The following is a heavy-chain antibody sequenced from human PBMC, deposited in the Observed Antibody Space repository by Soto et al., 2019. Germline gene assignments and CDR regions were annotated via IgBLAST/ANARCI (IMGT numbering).Heavy chain of an antibody. CDR3: ARARGYDFWSGTNYFDR. Sequence: QVQLVQSGAEVKKPGASVKVSCKASGYTFSNYAITWVRQAPGQGLEWMGWINPYNGDTHFAQKIQDRVTMTTDTTTSTAYMELSSLRSDDTAVYYCARARGYDFWSGTNYFDRWGQGTLVTVSS. CDR2: INPYNGDT. V-gene: IGHV1-18*01. J-gene: IGHJ5*02. CDR1: GYTFSNYA. D-gene: IGHD3-3*01.